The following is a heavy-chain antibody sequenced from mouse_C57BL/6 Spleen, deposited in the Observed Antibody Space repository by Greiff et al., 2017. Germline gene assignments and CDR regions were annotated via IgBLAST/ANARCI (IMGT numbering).Heavy chain of an antibody. D-gene: IGHD2-4*01. Sequence: QVQLQQPGAELVKPGASVKLSCKASGYTFTSYWMHWVKQRPGQGLEWIGMIHPNSGSTNYNEKFKSKATLTVDKSSSTAYMQLSSLTSEDSAVYYCAREGLRQKDYYAMDYWGQGTSVTVSS. CDR3: AREGLRQKDYYAMDY. V-gene: IGHV1-64*01. J-gene: IGHJ4*01. CDR1: GYTFTSYW. CDR2: IHPNSGST.